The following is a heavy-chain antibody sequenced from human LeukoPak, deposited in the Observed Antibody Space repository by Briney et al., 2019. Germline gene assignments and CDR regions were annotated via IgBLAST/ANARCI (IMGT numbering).Heavy chain of an antibody. CDR1: GGSISSYY. CDR3: ARPSLTQWAFDI. CDR2: IYYSGST. Sequence: SETLSLTCTVSGGSISSYYWSWIRQPPGKGLEWIGYIYYSGSTNYNPSLKSRVTISVDTSKSQFSLKLSSVTAADTAVYYCARPSLTQWAFDIWGQGTMVTVSS. J-gene: IGHJ3*02. V-gene: IGHV4-59*01. D-gene: IGHD2-8*01.